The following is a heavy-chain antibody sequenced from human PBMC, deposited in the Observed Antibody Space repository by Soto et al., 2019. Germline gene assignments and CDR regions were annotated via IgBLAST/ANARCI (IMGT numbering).Heavy chain of an antibody. CDR1: GFTFRNFT. CDR2: ISSNSAYI. D-gene: IGHD6-13*01. V-gene: IGHV3-21*01. Sequence: GGSLRLSCAASGFTFRNFTMNWVRQAPGKGLEWVSTISSNSAYIYYTDALRGCFTISRDNAKNSLHLQMNSLRAEDTAVYYCTRDASRDSSARGWFDPWGPGTLVTVSS. CDR3: TRDASRDSSARGWFDP. J-gene: IGHJ5*02.